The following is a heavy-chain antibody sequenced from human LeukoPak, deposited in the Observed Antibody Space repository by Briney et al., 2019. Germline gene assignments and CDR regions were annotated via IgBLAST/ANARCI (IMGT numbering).Heavy chain of an antibody. CDR1: GGSISSYY. V-gene: IGHV4-59*08. J-gene: IGHJ6*02. D-gene: IGHD6-19*01. CDR3: ARGPGDIAVAGTAGYYYYGMDV. Sequence: SETLSLTCTVSGGSISSYYWSWIRQPPGKGLEWIGYIYYSGSTNYNPSLKSRVTISVDTSKNQFSLKLSSVTAADTAVYYCARGPGDIAVAGTAGYYYYGMDVWGQGTTVTVSS. CDR2: IYYSGST.